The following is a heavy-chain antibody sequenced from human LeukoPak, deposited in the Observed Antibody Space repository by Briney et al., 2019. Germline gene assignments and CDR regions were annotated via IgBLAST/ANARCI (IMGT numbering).Heavy chain of an antibody. CDR2: ISNSGTST. Sequence: GGSLRLSCAPSGFTFSNFAMTWVRQAPGKGLEWVSIISNSGTSTIYSDSVKGRVTISRDNSKNTLYLQMKSLRAEDTAVYYCAKEELRRITMWGYMDVWGKGTTVTISS. CDR1: GFTFSNFA. D-gene: IGHD3-10*02. CDR3: AKEELRRITMWGYMDV. J-gene: IGHJ6*03. V-gene: IGHV3-23*01.